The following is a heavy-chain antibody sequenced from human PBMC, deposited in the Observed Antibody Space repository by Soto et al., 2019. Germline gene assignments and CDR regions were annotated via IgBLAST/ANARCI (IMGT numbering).Heavy chain of an antibody. V-gene: IGHV4-34*01. D-gene: IGHD3-3*01. CDR3: ARQGYDFWSGYYPYYFDY. Sequence: SETLSLTCAVYGGSISGYYWSWIRQPPGKGLEWIGEINHSGSTNYNPSLKSRVTISVDTSKNQFSLKLSSVTAADTAVYYCARQGYDFWSGYYPYYFDYWGQGTLVTVSS. CDR1: GGSISGYY. CDR2: INHSGST. J-gene: IGHJ4*02.